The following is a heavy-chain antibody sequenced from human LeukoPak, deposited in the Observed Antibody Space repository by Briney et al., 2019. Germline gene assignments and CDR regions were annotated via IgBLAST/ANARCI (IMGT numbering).Heavy chain of an antibody. V-gene: IGHV4-59*01. Sequence: SETLSLTCTVSGGSLSSYYWTWIRQPPGKGLEWIGYIYNSGNTNYSPSLRSRVTISVDTSKNQFSLKLTSVTSADTAIYYCAREVAGTLNFDYWGQGTLVTVSS. CDR1: GGSLSSYY. D-gene: IGHD6-19*01. J-gene: IGHJ4*02. CDR3: AREVAGTLNFDY. CDR2: IYNSGNT.